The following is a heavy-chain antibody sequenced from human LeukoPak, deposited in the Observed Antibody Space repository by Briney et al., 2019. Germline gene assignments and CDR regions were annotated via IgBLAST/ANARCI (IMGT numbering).Heavy chain of an antibody. CDR3: ARERTTVGDPDYFDY. CDR2: IIPNFGTA. D-gene: IGHD4-23*01. V-gene: IGHV1-69*05. CDR1: GGTFSSYA. Sequence: SVKVSCKASGGTFSSYAISWVRQAPGQGLEWMGRIIPNFGTANYAQKFQGRVTITTDESTSTAYMELSGLRSEDTAVYYCARERTTVGDPDYFDYWGQGTLVTVSS. J-gene: IGHJ4*02.